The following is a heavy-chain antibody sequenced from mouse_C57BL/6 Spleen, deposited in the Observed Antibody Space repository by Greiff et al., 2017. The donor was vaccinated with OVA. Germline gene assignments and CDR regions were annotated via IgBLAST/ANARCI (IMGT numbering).Heavy chain of an antibody. V-gene: IGHV1-26*01. D-gene: IGHD2-2*01. CDR1: GYTFTDYY. J-gene: IGHJ4*01. CDR3: ARTAGYYGYDYYAMDY. CDR2: INPNNGGT. Sequence: EVQLQQSGPELVKPGASVKISCKASGYTFTDYYMNWVKQSHGKSLEWIGDINPNNGGTSYNQKFKGKATLTVDKSSSTAYMELRSLTSEDSAVYYCARTAGYYGYDYYAMDYWGQGTSVTVSS.